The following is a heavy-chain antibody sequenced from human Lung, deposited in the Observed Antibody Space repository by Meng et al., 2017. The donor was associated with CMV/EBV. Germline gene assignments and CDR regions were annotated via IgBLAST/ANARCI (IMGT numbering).Heavy chain of an antibody. CDR1: GFSFSIYS. D-gene: IGHD4-17*01. V-gene: IGHV3-48*04. Sequence: SCAASGFSFSIYSVNWVRQAPGKGLEWISYISSTASTIYYADSGEGRFTISRDDAENSLYLQMNNLRVEDTAAYYGVRDSLADGFDPWGQGTVVTVAS. CDR3: VRDSLADGFDP. J-gene: IGHJ4*01. CDR2: ISSTASTI.